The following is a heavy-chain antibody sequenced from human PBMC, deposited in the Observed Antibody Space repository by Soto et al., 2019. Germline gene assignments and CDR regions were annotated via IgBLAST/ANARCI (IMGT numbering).Heavy chain of an antibody. CDR1: GGTFSSYA. CDR3: ARETFYGGNPKSNYSGMDV. CDR2: IIPIFGTA. V-gene: IGHV1-69*12. Sequence: QVQLVQSGAEVKKPGSSVKVSCKASGGTFSSYAISWVRQAPGQGLEWMGGIIPIFGTANYAQKFQGRVTITADESTSTAYMELSSLRSQDTAVYYCARETFYGGNPKSNYSGMDVWGQGTTVTVSS. D-gene: IGHD4-17*01. J-gene: IGHJ6*02.